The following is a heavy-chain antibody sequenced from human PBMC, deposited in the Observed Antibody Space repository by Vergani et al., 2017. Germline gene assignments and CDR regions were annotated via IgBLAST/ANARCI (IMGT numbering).Heavy chain of an antibody. Sequence: QMQLVQSGAEVKKPGSSVKVSCKASGGTFSSYAISWVRQAPGQGLEWMGRIIPIFGTANYAQKFQGRVTITADESTSTAYMELSSLRSEDTAVYYCARVVDSSGYYRGAFDIWGQGTMVTVSS. D-gene: IGHD3-22*01. V-gene: IGHV1-69*18. CDR1: GGTFSSYA. CDR2: IIPIFGTA. CDR3: ARVVDSSGYYRGAFDI. J-gene: IGHJ3*02.